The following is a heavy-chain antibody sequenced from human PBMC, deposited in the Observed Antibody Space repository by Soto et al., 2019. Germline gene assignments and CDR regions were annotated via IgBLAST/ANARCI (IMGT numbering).Heavy chain of an antibody. Sequence: PSETLSLTCTGSGDSINVYYWSLIRQPPGKGLEWIGCIYYSGSTNYNPSLKSRVTISVDTSKNQFSLRLSSVSAADTAVYYCARVGSSRGYAMHYWGHGILVTVSS. J-gene: IGHJ4*01. CDR3: ARVGSSRGYAMHY. CDR1: GDSINVYY. V-gene: IGHV4-59*01. CDR2: IYYSGST. D-gene: IGHD6-13*01.